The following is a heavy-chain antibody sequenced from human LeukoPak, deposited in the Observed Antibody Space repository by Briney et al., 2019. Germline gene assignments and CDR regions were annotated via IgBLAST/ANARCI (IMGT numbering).Heavy chain of an antibody. Sequence: SETLSLTCTVSGGSFSTYYWSWIRQPAGMGLEWIGRIYTSGSTNYNPSLKSRVTISVDTFKNQFFLKLSSVTAADTAVYYCARVSWFPGTSYYYMDVWGKGTTVTVSS. CDR1: GGSFSTYY. D-gene: IGHD1-1*01. CDR2: IYTSGST. V-gene: IGHV4-4*07. J-gene: IGHJ6*03. CDR3: ARVSWFPGTSYYYMDV.